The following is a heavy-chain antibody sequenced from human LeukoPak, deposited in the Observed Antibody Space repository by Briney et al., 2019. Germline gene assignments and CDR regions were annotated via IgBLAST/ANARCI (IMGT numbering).Heavy chain of an antibody. D-gene: IGHD3-22*01. V-gene: IGHV3-48*04. Sequence: GGSLRLSCAASGFTFSTNSMNWVRQAPGKGLEWVSYISSTGGTIYYADSMKGRFTISRDNAKNSLYLQMNSLRAEDTAVYYCARDYYDSSGYYRDEVHFQHWGQGTLVTVSS. CDR1: GFTFSTNS. CDR2: ISSTGGTI. J-gene: IGHJ1*01. CDR3: ARDYYDSSGYYRDEVHFQH.